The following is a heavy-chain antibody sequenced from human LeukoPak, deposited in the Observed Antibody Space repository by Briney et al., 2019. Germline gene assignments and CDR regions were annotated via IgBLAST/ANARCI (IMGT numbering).Heavy chain of an antibody. CDR3: ARDGYSYGYGTSFDY. CDR2: IKQDGSEK. V-gene: IGHV3-7*01. J-gene: IGHJ4*02. D-gene: IGHD5-18*01. Sequence: ETLSLTCAVYGGSFSGYYWSWVRQAPGKGLEWVANIKQDGSEKYYVDSVKGRFTISRDNAKNSLYLQMNSLRAEDTAVYYCARDGYSYGYGTSFDYWGQGTLVTVSS. CDR1: GGSFSGYY.